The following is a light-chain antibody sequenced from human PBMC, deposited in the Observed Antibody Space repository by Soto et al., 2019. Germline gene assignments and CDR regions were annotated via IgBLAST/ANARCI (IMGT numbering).Light chain of an antibody. CDR2: DAS. CDR3: QQRSNWPIT. V-gene: IGKV3-11*01. Sequence: EIVLTQSPATLSLSPGERATLSCRAGRSVTIFLALYQQKPGQAPRLLIYDASNRATGVPAWFSGSGSGTDFTLTITRLEPEDSAVYYCQQRSNWPITFGQGTRLEIK. J-gene: IGKJ5*01. CDR1: RSVTIF.